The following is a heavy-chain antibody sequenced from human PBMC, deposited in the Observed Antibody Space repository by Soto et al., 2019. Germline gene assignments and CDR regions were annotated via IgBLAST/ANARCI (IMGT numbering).Heavy chain of an antibody. J-gene: IGHJ4*02. CDR3: AIPLARTTPFDY. Sequence: LKISCQASGYTFTNYYIAWVRQVPGKGLEWMGGIDPSDSYIKYSPSFEGHVTMSVDKSISTAFLQWSRLEASDTAMYFCAIPLARTTPFDYWGQGSLVTVSS. V-gene: IGHV5-10-1*01. CDR2: IDPSDSYI. D-gene: IGHD1-7*01. CDR1: GYTFTNYY.